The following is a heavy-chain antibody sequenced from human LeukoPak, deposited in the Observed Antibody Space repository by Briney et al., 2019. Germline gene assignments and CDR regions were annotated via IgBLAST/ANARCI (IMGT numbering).Heavy chain of an antibody. D-gene: IGHD5-18*01. CDR2: IYYSGST. CDR3: ARGATTWIQEAYYMDV. CDR1: GGSISSSSYY. Sequence: PSGTLSLTCTVSGGSISSSSYYWGWIRQPPGKGLEWIGSIYYSGSTYYNPSLKSRVTISVDTSKNQFSLKLSSVTAADTAVYYCARGATTWIQEAYYMDVWGKGTTVTVSS. J-gene: IGHJ6*03. V-gene: IGHV4-39*07.